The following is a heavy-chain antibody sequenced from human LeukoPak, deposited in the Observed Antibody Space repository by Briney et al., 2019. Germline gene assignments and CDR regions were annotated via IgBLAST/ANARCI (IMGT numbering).Heavy chain of an antibody. J-gene: IGHJ6*03. Sequence: SETLSLTCTVSGGSISSYYRSWIRQPAGKGLEWMCRIYTSGSTNYNPSLKSRVTMSVDTSKNQFSLKLSSVTAADTAVYYCARGRYNWNDGYYYYMDVWGKGTTVTVSS. CDR1: GGSISSYY. D-gene: IGHD1-1*01. CDR3: ARGRYNWNDGYYYYMDV. V-gene: IGHV4-4*07. CDR2: IYTSGST.